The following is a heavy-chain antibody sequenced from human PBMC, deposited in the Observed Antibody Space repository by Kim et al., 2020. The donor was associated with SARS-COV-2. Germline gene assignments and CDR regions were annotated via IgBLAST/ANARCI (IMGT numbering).Heavy chain of an antibody. Sequence: SETLSLTCAVYVGSFSGYYWSWIRQPPGKGLEWIGEINHSGSTNYNPSLKSRVTISVDTSKNQFSLKLSAVTAADTAVYYCARGTRQWLVRGPYYYYMDVWSRGAAFTVYS. CDR1: VGSFSGYY. J-gene: IGHJ6*03. CDR3: ARGTRQWLVRGPYYYYMDV. D-gene: IGHD6-19*01. V-gene: IGHV4-34*01. CDR2: INHSGST.